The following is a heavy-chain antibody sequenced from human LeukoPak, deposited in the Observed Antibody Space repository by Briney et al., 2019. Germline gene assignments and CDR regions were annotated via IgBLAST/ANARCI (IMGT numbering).Heavy chain of an antibody. CDR1: GYTFTVYY. D-gene: IGHD3-22*01. J-gene: IGHJ4*02. CDR3: VREETLYYDSSGYYNY. CDR2: INPNSGGT. V-gene: IGHV1-2*04. Sequence: ASVNVSCKASGYTFTVYYMHWVRQAPGQGLEWMGWINPNSGGTNYAQKFQGWVTMTGDTSISTAYMELSRLRSDDTAVYYCVREETLYYDSSGYYNYWGQGTLVTVSS.